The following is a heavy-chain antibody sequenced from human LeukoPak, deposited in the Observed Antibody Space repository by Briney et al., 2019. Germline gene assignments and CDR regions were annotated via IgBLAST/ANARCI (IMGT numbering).Heavy chain of an antibody. V-gene: IGHV3-30*02. CDR3: AKGLFDSSGYSEHFDY. J-gene: IGHJ4*02. Sequence: PGGSLRLSCAASGFTFSNYGMYWVRQAPGKGLEWVAYMRYDASNKNYADSVKGRFTISRDNSRDTLNLQMNSLRAEDTAVYYCAKGLFDSSGYSEHFDYWGQGTQVTVSS. CDR2: MRYDASNK. D-gene: IGHD3-22*01. CDR1: GFTFSNYG.